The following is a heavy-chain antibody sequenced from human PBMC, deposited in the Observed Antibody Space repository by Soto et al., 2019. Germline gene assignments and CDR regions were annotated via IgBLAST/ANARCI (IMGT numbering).Heavy chain of an antibody. CDR3: ARDRLAVAGTVAFDI. J-gene: IGHJ3*02. Sequence: LSLTCAISGDSVSSNTAAWNWIRQSPSRGLEWLGRTYYRSKCYNDYAVSVKSRITINPDTSKNQFSLQLNSVSPEDTAVYYCARDRLAVAGTVAFDIWGQGTMVTVSS. D-gene: IGHD6-19*01. CDR2: TYYRSKCYN. V-gene: IGHV6-1*01. CDR1: GDSVSSNTAA.